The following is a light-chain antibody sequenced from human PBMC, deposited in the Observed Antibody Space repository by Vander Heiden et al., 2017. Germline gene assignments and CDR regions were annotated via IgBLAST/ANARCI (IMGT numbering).Light chain of an antibody. CDR2: DTS. V-gene: IGLV7-46*01. CDR1: TGAVTSGHY. Sequence: QAVVTQEPSLTVSPGGTVTLTCASNTGAVTSGHYPYWFQQKPGQAPRTLIYDTSNKHSWTPARFSGSLLGGKAALTLSGAQPEDEADYYCLLSYSGARSVVFGGGTKLTVL. J-gene: IGLJ2*01. CDR3: LLSYSGARSVV.